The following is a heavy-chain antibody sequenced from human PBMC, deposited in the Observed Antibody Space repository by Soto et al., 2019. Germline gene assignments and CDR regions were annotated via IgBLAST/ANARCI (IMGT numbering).Heavy chain of an antibody. D-gene: IGHD5-12*01. Sequence: PSETLSLASTDSGVSINSGDYYWSWIRPPPGKGLEWIGYIYYSGSTYYNPSLKSRVTISVDRSKNQVSLKLSSVTAADTAVYYCARDAVVGVATRKDAFDSWGQGTMGTVAS. V-gene: IGHV4-30-4*01. CDR1: GVSINSGDYY. J-gene: IGHJ3*02. CDR3: ARDAVVGVATRKDAFDS. CDR2: IYYSGST.